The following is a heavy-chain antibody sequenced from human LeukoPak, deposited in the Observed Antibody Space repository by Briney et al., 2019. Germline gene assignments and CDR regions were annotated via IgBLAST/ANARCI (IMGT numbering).Heavy chain of an antibody. CDR1: GGSISGYY. Sequence: SETLSLTCNVFGGSISGYYWSWIRQPPGKGLEWIGYIFHTGSVNYHPSLKSRVTMSVDTSKNQFSLNLYSVTAADTAVYYCVRQPYLGGAYYFDFWGQGTLVSVSS. V-gene: IGHV4-59*08. D-gene: IGHD2-21*01. CDR2: IFHTGSV. CDR3: VRQPYLGGAYYFDF. J-gene: IGHJ4*02.